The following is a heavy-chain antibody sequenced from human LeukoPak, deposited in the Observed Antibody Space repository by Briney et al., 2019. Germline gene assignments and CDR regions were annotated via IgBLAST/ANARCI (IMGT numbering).Heavy chain of an antibody. Sequence: TSVKVSCKASGGTFSSYAISWVRQAPGQGLEWMGWISAYNGNTNYAQKLQGRVTMNTDTSTSTAYMELRSLRSDDTAVYYCGRDLWLFLPSTYYYDSSASGSFDYWGQGTLVTVSS. CDR2: ISAYNGNT. J-gene: IGHJ4*02. CDR1: GGTFSSYA. V-gene: IGHV1-18*01. CDR3: GRDLWLFLPSTYYYDSSASGSFDY. D-gene: IGHD3-22*01.